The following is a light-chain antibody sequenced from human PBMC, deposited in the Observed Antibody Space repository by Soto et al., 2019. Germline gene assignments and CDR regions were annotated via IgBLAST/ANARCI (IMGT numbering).Light chain of an antibody. CDR1: QSVSSNY. V-gene: IGKV3-20*01. Sequence: EIVLTQSPGTLSLSPGERATLSFRASQSVSSNYLAWYQQKPGQAPRLLIYSASSRATGIPDRFSGSGSGTDFTLTISRLEPEDFAVYYCQQYGSSPYTFGQGTKVDIK. CDR3: QQYGSSPYT. J-gene: IGKJ2*01. CDR2: SAS.